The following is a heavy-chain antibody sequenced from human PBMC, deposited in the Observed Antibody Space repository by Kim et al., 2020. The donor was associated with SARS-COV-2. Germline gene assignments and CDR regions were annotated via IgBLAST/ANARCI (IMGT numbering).Heavy chain of an antibody. D-gene: IGHD1-26*01. Sequence: GGSLRLSCEASGFSFRSLWMHWVRQVPGEGLVWVARISDDGRTKDYADSVKGRFTISRDDARNTLFLQMNSLRGDDTAVYYCGRDYSGIIDYWGQGTLVT. CDR3: GRDYSGIIDY. CDR2: ISDDGRTK. V-gene: IGHV3-74*01. CDR1: GFSFRSLW. J-gene: IGHJ4*02.